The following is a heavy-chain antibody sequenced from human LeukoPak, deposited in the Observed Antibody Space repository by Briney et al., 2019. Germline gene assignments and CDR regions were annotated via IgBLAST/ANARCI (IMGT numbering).Heavy chain of an antibody. Sequence: SETLSLTCTVSGGSISSYYWSWIRQPPGKGLEWIGEINHSGSTNYNPSLKSRVTISVDTSKNQFSLKLSSVTAADTAVYYCASSFGVTTYHNWFDPWGQGTLVTVSS. CDR1: GGSISSYY. CDR3: ASSFGVTTYHNWFDP. V-gene: IGHV4-34*01. J-gene: IGHJ5*02. D-gene: IGHD4-17*01. CDR2: INHSGST.